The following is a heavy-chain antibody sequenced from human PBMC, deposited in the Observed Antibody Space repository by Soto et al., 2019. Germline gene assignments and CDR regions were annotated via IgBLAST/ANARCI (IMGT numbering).Heavy chain of an antibody. CDR3: ARDLRAVGMASRFDP. CDR1: GFTFGDYY. V-gene: IGHV3-11*01. D-gene: IGHD6-13*01. J-gene: IGHJ5*02. Sequence: GGSLRLSCAASGFTFGDYYMTWIRQAPGKGLEWVSFIGNRGTGIYYADSVKGRFTVFRDNAKNSLYLQMNSLRAEDTAMYYCARDLRAVGMASRFDPWGQGTLVTVSS. CDR2: IGNRGTGI.